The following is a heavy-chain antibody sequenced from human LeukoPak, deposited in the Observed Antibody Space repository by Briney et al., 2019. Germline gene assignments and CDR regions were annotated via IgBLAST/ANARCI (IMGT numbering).Heavy chain of an antibody. CDR2: ISYDGSNR. V-gene: IGHV3-30*03. J-gene: IGHJ3*02. CDR1: GFTFSSYG. CDR3: ARDLVYDSSGYYFGDAFDI. D-gene: IGHD3-22*01. Sequence: GGSLRLSCAVSGFTFSSYGMHWVRQAPGKGLEWVAVISYDGSNRYYADSVKGRFTISRDNSKNTLYLQMNSLRAEDTAVYYCARDLVYDSSGYYFGDAFDIWGQGTMVTVSS.